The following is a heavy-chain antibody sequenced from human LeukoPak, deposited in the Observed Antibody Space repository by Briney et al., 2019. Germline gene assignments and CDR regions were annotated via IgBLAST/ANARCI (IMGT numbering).Heavy chain of an antibody. D-gene: IGHD1-1*01. J-gene: IGHJ4*02. CDR2: IRSDASAT. CDR1: VFTFNNYG. CDR3: AKYPTSPGTNYCDY. Sequence: GGSLRLSCAASVFTFNNYGMTWVRQAPGKGLEWVSAIRSDASATYYADSVKGRFTISRDNSKNTLYLQMNSLRGEDTAIYYCAKYPTSPGTNYCDYWGQGTLVTVSS. V-gene: IGHV3-23*01.